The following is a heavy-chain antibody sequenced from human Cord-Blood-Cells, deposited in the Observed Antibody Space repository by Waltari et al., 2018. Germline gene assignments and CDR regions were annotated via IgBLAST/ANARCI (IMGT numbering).Heavy chain of an antibody. V-gene: IGHV4-34*01. Sequence: QVQLQQWGAGLLKPSETLSLTCAVYGGSFSGYYWSWIRQPPGKGLEWIGEINHSGSTNYNPSRKSRVTISVDTSKNQFSLKLSSVTAADTAVYYCARLPRAWNYVAYWGQGTLVTVSS. J-gene: IGHJ4*02. CDR2: INHSGST. CDR1: GGSFSGYY. D-gene: IGHD1-1*01. CDR3: ARLPRAWNYVAY.